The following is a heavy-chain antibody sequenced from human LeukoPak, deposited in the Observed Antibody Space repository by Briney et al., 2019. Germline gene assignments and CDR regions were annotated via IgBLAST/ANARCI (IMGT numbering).Heavy chain of an antibody. J-gene: IGHJ5*02. D-gene: IGHD4-11*01. CDR3: ARDDYTVGGWFDP. V-gene: IGHV3-21*01. CDR1: GFTFSSYS. CDR2: ISSSSSYI. Sequence: GGSLRLSCAASGFTFSSYSMNWVRQAPGKGPEWVSSISSSSSYIYYADSVKGRFTISRDNAKNSLYLQMNSLRAEDTAVYYCARDDYTVGGWFDPWGQGTLVTVSS.